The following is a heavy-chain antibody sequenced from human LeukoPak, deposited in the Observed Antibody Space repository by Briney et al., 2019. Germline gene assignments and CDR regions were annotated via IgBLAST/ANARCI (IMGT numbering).Heavy chain of an antibody. V-gene: IGHV1-2*02. CDR3: AIGYSGYDYYFDY. J-gene: IGHJ4*02. Sequence: ASVKVSCKASGYTFTGYYMHWVRQAPGQGLEWMGWINPNSGGTNYAQKFQGRVTMTRDTSISTAYMELNRLRSDDTAVYYCAIGYSGYDYYFDYWGQGTLVTVSS. D-gene: IGHD5-12*01. CDR1: GYTFTGYY. CDR2: INPNSGGT.